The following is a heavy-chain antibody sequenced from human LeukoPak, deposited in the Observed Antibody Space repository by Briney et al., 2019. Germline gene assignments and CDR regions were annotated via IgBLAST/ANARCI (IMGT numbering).Heavy chain of an antibody. V-gene: IGHV4-39*01. D-gene: IGHD2-15*01. CDR1: GGSISSSSYY. CDR3: ATRLGYCSGGSCYPFDAFDI. Sequence: SETLSLTCTVSGGSISSSSYYWGWIRQPPGKGLEWIGSIYYSGSTYYNPSLKSRVTISVDTSKNQFSLKLSSVAAADTAVYYCATRLGYCSGGSCYPFDAFDIWGQGTMVTVSS. CDR2: IYYSGST. J-gene: IGHJ3*02.